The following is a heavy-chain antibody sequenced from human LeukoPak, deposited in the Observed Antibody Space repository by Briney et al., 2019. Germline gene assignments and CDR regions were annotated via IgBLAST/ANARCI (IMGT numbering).Heavy chain of an antibody. CDR3: ARHLGYCSSNSCSNWFDP. CDR1: GYSISSGYY. D-gene: IGHD2-2*01. V-gene: IGHV4-38-2*01. Sequence: SETLSLTCAVSGYSISSGYYWGWIRQPPGKGLEWIGNIHYSGSTYYNPSLKSRVTISVDTSKNQFSLNLSSVTATDTAVYYCARHLGYCSSNSCSNWFDPWGQGTLVTVSS. J-gene: IGHJ5*02. CDR2: IHYSGST.